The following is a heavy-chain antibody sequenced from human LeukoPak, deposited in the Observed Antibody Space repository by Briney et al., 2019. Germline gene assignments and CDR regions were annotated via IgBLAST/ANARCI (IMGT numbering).Heavy chain of an antibody. Sequence: ASVKVSCKASGYTFTSYDVNWVRQATGQGLEWMGWMNPISGDTGYAPKFQGRVTMSRNTSISTAYMELGSLRSEDTAVYYCARVPRRGERFDPWGQGTLVTVSS. J-gene: IGHJ5*02. CDR1: GYTFTSYD. V-gene: IGHV1-8*01. D-gene: IGHD3-10*01. CDR2: MNPISGDT. CDR3: ARVPRRGERFDP.